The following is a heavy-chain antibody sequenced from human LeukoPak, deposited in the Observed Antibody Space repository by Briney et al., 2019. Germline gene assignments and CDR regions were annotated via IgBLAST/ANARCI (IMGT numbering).Heavy chain of an antibody. J-gene: IGHJ4*02. CDR2: IMPISGTA. Sequence: APVKVSCKAFGGPFTNYSITWERQAAGQGLEWMGGIMPISGTANHAQKFQGRVTITADKSTSTAYMELSSLRSEDTAVYYCARNLYGGNSWDVFDYWGQGTLVTVSS. CDR1: GGPFTNYS. V-gene: IGHV1-69*06. D-gene: IGHD4-23*01. CDR3: ARNLYGGNSWDVFDY.